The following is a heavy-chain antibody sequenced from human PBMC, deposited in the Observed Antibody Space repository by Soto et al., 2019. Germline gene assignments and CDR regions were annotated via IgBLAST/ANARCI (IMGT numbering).Heavy chain of an antibody. D-gene: IGHD2-2*01. CDR3: AREYCSGTSCYGPDV. CDR2: ISAYNDNT. V-gene: IGHV1-18*04. CDR1: GYTFTDYG. Sequence: QVQLVQSGGEVKKPGASVKVSCKASGYTFTDYGISWVRQAPGQGLEWMGWISAYNDNTKYAQKLQGRVTMTTDTSTSTVYMELRSLRSDYTAVYYCAREYCSGTSCYGPDVLGQGTTVTVSS. J-gene: IGHJ6*02.